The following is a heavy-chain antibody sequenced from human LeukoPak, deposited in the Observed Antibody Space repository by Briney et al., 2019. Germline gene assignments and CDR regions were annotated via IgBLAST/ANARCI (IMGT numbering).Heavy chain of an antibody. V-gene: IGHV4-31*03. CDR1: GGSISSGGYY. J-gene: IGHJ4*02. Sequence: PSQTLSLTCTVSGGSISSGGYYWSWIRQHPGKGLEWIGYIYYSGSTYYNPSLKSRVTISVDTSKNQFSLKLSSVTAADTAVYYCASRILHPITMILDWGQGTLVTVSS. D-gene: IGHD3-22*01. CDR2: IYYSGST. CDR3: ASRILHPITMILD.